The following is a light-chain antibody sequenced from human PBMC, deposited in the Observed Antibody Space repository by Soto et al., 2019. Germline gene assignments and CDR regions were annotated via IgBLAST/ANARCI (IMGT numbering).Light chain of an antibody. J-gene: IGLJ1*01. CDR1: SSNIGAGYD. V-gene: IGLV1-40*01. CDR3: QSHDSSLHASV. Sequence: QSVLTQPPSVSGAPGQRVTISCTGSSSNIGAGYDVHWYLQLPGTAPKLLIYGNTNRPSGVPVRFSGSKSGSSASLAITGLQAEDEADYYCQSHDSSLHASVFGTGTKVTVL. CDR2: GNT.